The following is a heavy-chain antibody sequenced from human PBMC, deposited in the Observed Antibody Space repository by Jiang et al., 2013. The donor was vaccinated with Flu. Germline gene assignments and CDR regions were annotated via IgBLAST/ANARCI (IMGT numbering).Heavy chain of an antibody. J-gene: IGHJ5*02. Sequence: TFSGFSLSTSGMCVSWIRQPPGKALEWLARIDWDDDKYYSTSLKTRLTISKDTSKNQVVLTMTNMDPVDTATYYCAREYYYGSGSSSQGYNWFDPWGQGTLVTVSS. D-gene: IGHD3-10*01. CDR2: IDWDDDK. CDR1: GFSLSTSGMC. CDR3: AREYYYGSGSSSQGYNWFDP. V-gene: IGHV2-70*11.